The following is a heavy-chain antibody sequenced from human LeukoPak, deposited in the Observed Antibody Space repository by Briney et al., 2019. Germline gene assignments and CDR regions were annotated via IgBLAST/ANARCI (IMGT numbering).Heavy chain of an antibody. CDR1: GGSISSGGYY. D-gene: IGHD3-3*01. V-gene: IGHV4-31*03. CDR3: ARRPGDFWSGYYYGMDV. J-gene: IGHJ6*02. CDR2: IYYSGST. Sequence: SETLSLTCTVSGGSISSGGYYWSWIRQHPGKGLEWIGYIYYSGSTYYNPSLKSRVTMSVDTSKNQLSLKLSSVTAADTAVYYCARRPGDFWSGYYYGMDVWGQGTTVTVSS.